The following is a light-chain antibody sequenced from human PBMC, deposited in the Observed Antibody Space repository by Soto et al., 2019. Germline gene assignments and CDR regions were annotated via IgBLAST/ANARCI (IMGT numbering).Light chain of an antibody. CDR2: LNSDGSH. CDR1: SGHSSYA. CDR3: QTWGTGIHWV. V-gene: IGLV4-69*01. J-gene: IGLJ3*02. Sequence: QLVLTQSPSASASLGASVKLTCTLSSGHSSYAIAWHQQQPEKGPRYLMKLNSDGSHSKGDGIPDRFSGSSSGAERYRTIAGLQADDESDYYCQTWGTGIHWVFGGGTKLTVL.